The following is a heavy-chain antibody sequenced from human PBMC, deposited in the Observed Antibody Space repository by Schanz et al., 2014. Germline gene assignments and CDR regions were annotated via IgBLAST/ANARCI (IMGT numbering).Heavy chain of an antibody. CDR3: AGDGDRLYHNYYMDA. J-gene: IGHJ6*03. CDR2: IDGKSTTV. V-gene: IGHV3-48*01. CDR1: GFSFSSYS. Sequence: EADLVESGGGLIQRGESLRLSCSASGFSFSSYSMNWVRQAPGKGLEWLSYIDGKSTTVYYADSVKGRFTVSRDNARNSRYLHKKTMGAYDTALYYYAGDGDRLYHNYYMDAWGKGTTVTVSS. D-gene: IGHD3-16*01.